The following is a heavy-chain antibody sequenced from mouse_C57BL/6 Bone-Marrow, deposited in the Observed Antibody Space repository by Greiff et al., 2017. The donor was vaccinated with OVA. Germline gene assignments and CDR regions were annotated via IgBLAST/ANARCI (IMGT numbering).Heavy chain of an antibody. J-gene: IGHJ2*01. CDR2: IDPSDSYT. Sequence: QVQLQQPGAELVMPGASVKLSCKASGYTFTSYWMHWVKQRPGQGLEWIGEIDPSDSYTNYNQKFKGKSTLTVDKSSSTAYLQLSSLTSADSAVYYCARGEHYYDYERDYFDYWGQGTPLTVSA. V-gene: IGHV1-69*01. D-gene: IGHD2-4*01. CDR1: GYTFTSYW. CDR3: ARGEHYYDYERDYFDY.